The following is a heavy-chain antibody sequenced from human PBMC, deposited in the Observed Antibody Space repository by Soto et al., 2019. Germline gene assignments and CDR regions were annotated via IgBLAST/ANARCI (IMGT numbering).Heavy chain of an antibody. Sequence: QVQLVQSGAEVKKPGASVKVSCKASGYTFTSYGISWVRQAPGHGREWMGWIRAYNGNTNYAPKLPGRVTMTTDTSTRKAYMELRRLISDDTAVYYCARDLPTMDVWGQGTTVTVSS. V-gene: IGHV1-18*01. CDR3: ARDLPTMDV. CDR1: GYTFTSYG. CDR2: IRAYNGNT. J-gene: IGHJ6*02.